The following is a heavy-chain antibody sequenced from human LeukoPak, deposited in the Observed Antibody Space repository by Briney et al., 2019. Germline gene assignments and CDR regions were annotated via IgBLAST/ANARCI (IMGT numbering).Heavy chain of an antibody. CDR1: GFTFSIYS. CDR2: ITGNSNYI. CDR3: ARDRVSGSGSIDY. V-gene: IGHV3-21*01. J-gene: IGHJ4*02. Sequence: GGSLRLSCAASGFTFSIYSINWVRQAPGKGLEWVSFITGNSNYIYYADSVKGRFTISRGNAKNSLYLQMNSLRVEDTAVYYCARDRVSGSGSIDYWGQGTLVTVSS. D-gene: IGHD3-10*01.